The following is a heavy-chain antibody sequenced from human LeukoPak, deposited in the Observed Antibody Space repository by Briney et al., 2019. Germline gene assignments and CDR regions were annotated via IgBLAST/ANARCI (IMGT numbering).Heavy chain of an antibody. V-gene: IGHV1-24*01. CDR2: FDPEDGET. D-gene: IGHD2-2*01. CDR1: GYTLTELS. J-gene: IGHJ4*02. Sequence: ASVKVSCKVSGYTLTELSMHWVRQAPGKGLEWMGGFDPEDGETIYAQKFQGRVTMTEDTSTDTAYMELSSLRSEDTAVYYCATVCSSTSCYWNYFDYWGQGTLVTVSS. CDR3: ATVCSSTSCYWNYFDY.